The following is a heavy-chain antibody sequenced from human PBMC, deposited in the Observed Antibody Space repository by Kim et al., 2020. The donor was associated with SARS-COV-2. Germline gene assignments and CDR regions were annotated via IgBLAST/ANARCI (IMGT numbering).Heavy chain of an antibody. J-gene: IGHJ3*02. CDR3: AALERGYHYDAFDI. D-gene: IGHD1-1*01. Sequence: SVKVSCKASGGTFSSYTISWVRQAPGQGLEWMGRIIPILGIANYAQKFQGRVTITADKSTSTAYMELSSLRSEDTAVYYCAALERGYHYDAFDIWGQGTMVTVSS. CDR1: GGTFSSYT. CDR2: IIPILGIA. V-gene: IGHV1-69*02.